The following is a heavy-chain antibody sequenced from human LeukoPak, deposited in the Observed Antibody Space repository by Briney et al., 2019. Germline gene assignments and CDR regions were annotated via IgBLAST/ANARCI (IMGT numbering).Heavy chain of an antibody. D-gene: IGHD5-24*01. Sequence: ASVKVSCKASGGTFSSYAISWVRQAPGQGLEWMGRIIPILGIANYAQKFQGRVTMTRDMSTSTVYMELSSLRSEDTAVYYCARDFRASLMANYYYYYMDVWGKGTTVTVSS. J-gene: IGHJ6*03. CDR2: IIPILGIA. CDR1: GGTFSSYA. V-gene: IGHV1-69*04. CDR3: ARDFRASLMANYYYYYMDV.